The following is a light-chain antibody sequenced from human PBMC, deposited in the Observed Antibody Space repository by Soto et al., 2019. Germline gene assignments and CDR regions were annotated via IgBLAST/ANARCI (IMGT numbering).Light chain of an antibody. CDR2: TAS. CDR3: QETFSTHLT. J-gene: IGKJ1*01. CDR1: QDINYY. V-gene: IGKV1-39*01. Sequence: DIQMTQSPSSLSASVGDRVTITCRASQDINYYLNWYQHKPGKAPNVLIYTASSLQGGVPSRFSGSGSGTDFTLTISSLQPEDFATYYCQETFSTHLTFGQGTKVEIK.